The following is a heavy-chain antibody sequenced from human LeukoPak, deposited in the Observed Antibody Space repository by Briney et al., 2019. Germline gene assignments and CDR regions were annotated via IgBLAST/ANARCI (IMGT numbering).Heavy chain of an antibody. CDR2: ISYDGSNK. D-gene: IGHD3-22*01. CDR3: AKVQDYDSSGYYFDY. V-gene: IGHV3-30*18. J-gene: IGHJ4*02. CDR1: GFTFSSYG. Sequence: QSGGSLRLSCAASGFTFSSYGMHWVRQAPGKGLEWVAVISYDGSNKYYADSVKGRFTISRDNSKNTLYLQMNSLRAEDTAVYYCAKVQDYDSSGYYFDYWGQGTLVTVSS.